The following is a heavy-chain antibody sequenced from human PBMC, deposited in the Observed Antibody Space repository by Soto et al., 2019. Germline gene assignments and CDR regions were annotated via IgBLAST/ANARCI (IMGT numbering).Heavy chain of an antibody. V-gene: IGHV3-23*01. CDR3: ARGGYSSSSGLYYYGMDV. D-gene: IGHD6-6*01. J-gene: IGHJ6*02. Sequence: VGSLRLSCAASGFTFSTYAMSWVRQARGKGLEWVSAISGSGGSTYYADSVKGRFTISRDNAKNSLYLQMNSLRAEDTAVYYCARGGYSSSSGLYYYGMDVWGQGTTVTVSS. CDR1: GFTFSTYA. CDR2: ISGSGGST.